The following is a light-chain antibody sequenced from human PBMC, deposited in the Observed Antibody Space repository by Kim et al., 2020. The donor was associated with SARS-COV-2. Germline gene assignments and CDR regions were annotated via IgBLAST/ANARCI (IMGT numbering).Light chain of an antibody. J-gene: IGLJ1*01. Sequence: SYVVTQPPSVTVAPGKTASVTCGGISVGGKTVHWYQQKAGQAPVLVRPSEMSGRFSASIAGNTATLTINRVEDGDEGDYYCQLWDSSSDHYVFGSGTKVTVL. CDR3: QLWDSSSDHYV. V-gene: IGLV3-21*04. CDR1: SVGGKT.